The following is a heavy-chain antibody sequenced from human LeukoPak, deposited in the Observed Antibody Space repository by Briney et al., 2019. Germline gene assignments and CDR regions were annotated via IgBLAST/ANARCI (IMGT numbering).Heavy chain of an antibody. Sequence: SETLSLTCTVSSYSINNGYLWAWIRQPLGKGLEWIGSVYRSGSAYYNPSLNSRVTISVDTSKNQFSLKFSSVTAADTAVYYCARETFGSGSQIFDYWGQGTLVTVSS. CDR2: VYRSGSA. V-gene: IGHV4-38-2*02. CDR1: SYSINNGYL. J-gene: IGHJ4*02. D-gene: IGHD3-10*01. CDR3: ARETFGSGSQIFDY.